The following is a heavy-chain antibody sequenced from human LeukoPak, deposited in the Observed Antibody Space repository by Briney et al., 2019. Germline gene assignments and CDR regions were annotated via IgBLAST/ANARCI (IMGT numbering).Heavy chain of an antibody. Sequence: SETLSLTCTVSGGSISSYYWSWIGQPPGKGLEWIGDINHRGTINYSPSLKSRVTISVDTSKNQFSLNLSSVTAADTAVFYCARRTGTYYYDSSGYSPWRYYFDYWGQGTLVTVSS. D-gene: IGHD3-22*01. CDR2: INHRGTI. V-gene: IGHV4-34*01. J-gene: IGHJ4*02. CDR3: ARRTGTYYYDSSGYSPWRYYFDY. CDR1: GGSISSYY.